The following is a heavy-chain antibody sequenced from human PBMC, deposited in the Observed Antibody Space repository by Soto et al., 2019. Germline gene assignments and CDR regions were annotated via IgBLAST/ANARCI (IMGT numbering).Heavy chain of an antibody. CDR2: FDPEDGET. CDR1: GYTLTELS. Sequence: EASVKVSCKVSGYTLTELSMHWVRQAPGKGLEWMGGFDPEDGETIYAQKFQGRVTMTEDTSTDAAYMELSSLRSEDTAVYYCATGYQLLSYYYGMDVWGQGTTVTVYS. V-gene: IGHV1-24*01. D-gene: IGHD2-2*01. J-gene: IGHJ6*02. CDR3: ATGYQLLSYYYGMDV.